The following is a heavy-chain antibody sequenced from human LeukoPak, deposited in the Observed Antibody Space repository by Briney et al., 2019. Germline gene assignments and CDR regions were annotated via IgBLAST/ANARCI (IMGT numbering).Heavy chain of an antibody. CDR1: GFTFSSYA. Sequence: GGSLRLSCAASGFTFSSYAMHWVRQAPGKGLEWVVVISYDGSNKYYADSVKGRFTISRDNSKNTLYLQMNSLRAEDTAVYYCAREYSRYGSTMIVPDYWGQGTLVTVSS. CDR3: AREYSRYGSTMIVPDY. CDR2: ISYDGSNK. D-gene: IGHD3-22*01. V-gene: IGHV3-30*04. J-gene: IGHJ4*02.